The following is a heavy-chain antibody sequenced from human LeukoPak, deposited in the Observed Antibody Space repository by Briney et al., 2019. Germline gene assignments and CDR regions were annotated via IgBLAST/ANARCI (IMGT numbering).Heavy chain of an antibody. J-gene: IGHJ4*02. V-gene: IGHV3-48*02. CDR1: GFTFRSYN. D-gene: IGHD2-2*01. CDR3: ARDGCSSASCSDY. Sequence: GGSLRLSCAASGFTFRSYNMNWVRQAPGEGLEWVSYISSSSRIIYYADSVKGRFTISRDNAKNSLYLQMNSLRDEDTAVYYCARDGCSSASCSDYWGQGTLVTVSS. CDR2: ISSSSRII.